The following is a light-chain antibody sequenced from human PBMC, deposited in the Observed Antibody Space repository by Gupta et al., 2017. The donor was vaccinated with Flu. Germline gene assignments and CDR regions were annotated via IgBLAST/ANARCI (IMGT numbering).Light chain of an antibody. CDR1: QSISSY. J-gene: IGKJ1*01. V-gene: IGKV1-39*01. CDR2: AAS. Sequence: DIQMTQSPSSLSASVGDRVTITCRASQSISSYLNWYQQKPGKAPKLLIYAASSWQSGVPSRFFGSGSGTDFTLTISRLQPEDFATYYCQQSDSTPRTFGQGTKVEIK. CDR3: QQSDSTPRT.